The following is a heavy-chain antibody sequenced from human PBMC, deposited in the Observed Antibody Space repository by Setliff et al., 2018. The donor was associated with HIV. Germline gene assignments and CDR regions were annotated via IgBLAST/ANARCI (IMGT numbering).Heavy chain of an antibody. Sequence: PSETLSLTCVVSGDSISRSRYYWGWIRQPPGKGLEWIGSSYYSGSPSYNPSLKSRVTISGDTSKNQVSLRLSSVTAADTAVYYCARVGGQGTLVTVSS. CDR1: GDSISRSRYY. J-gene: IGHJ4*02. CDR2: SYYSGSP. CDR3: ARV. V-gene: IGHV4-39*01.